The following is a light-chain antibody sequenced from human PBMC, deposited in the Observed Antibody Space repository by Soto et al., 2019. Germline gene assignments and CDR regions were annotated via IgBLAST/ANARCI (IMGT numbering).Light chain of an antibody. CDR2: GAS. CDR3: QQYGSSRT. CDR1: QSVSSSY. J-gene: IGKJ1*01. V-gene: IGKV3-20*01. Sequence: EIVLTQSPGTQSLSPGERATLSCRVSQSVSSSYLAWYQQKPGQAPRLLIYGASSRATGIPDRFSGSGSGTDFTLTISRLEPEDFAVYYCQQYGSSRTFGQGTKVEIK.